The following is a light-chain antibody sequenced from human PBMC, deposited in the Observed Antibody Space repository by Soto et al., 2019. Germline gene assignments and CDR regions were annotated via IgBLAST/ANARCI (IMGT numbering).Light chain of an antibody. J-gene: IGKJ1*01. CDR2: KSS. CDR1: QNINSL. CDR3: HQYKNYWT. V-gene: IGKV1-5*03. Sequence: DIQMTQSPSTLSASLRDRVTITCRASQNINSLLAWYQHKPGKAPNLLNYKSSRLENGVPSRCSGSGSGTEFPLTSSLLQPDDSATYCCHQYKNYWTFGQGTKVDIK.